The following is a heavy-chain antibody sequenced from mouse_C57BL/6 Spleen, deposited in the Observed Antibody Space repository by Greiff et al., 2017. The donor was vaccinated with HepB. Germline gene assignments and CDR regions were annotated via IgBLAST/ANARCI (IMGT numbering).Heavy chain of an antibody. Sequence: VHLVESGAELARPGAPVKMSCKASGYTFTSYTMHWVKQRPGQGLEWIGYINPSSGYTKYNQKFKDKATLTADKSSSTAYMQLSSLTSEDSAVYYCALRDYAMDYWGQGTSVTVSS. CDR1: GYTFTSYT. J-gene: IGHJ4*01. V-gene: IGHV1-4*01. CDR3: ALRDYAMDY. CDR2: INPSSGYT.